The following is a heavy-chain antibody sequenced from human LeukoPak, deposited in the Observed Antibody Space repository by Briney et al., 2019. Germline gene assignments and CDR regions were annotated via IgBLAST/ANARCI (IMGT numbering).Heavy chain of an antibody. CDR3: VREGTFASPEAGRWIDSFDI. J-gene: IGHJ3*02. Sequence: PGGSLRLSCAASGFTFSTYDMHWVRQTTGKCLEWVSAIGAGGDTYYQDSVKGRFTIFRDNANLYLQMNTLRPGDTAVYYCVREGTFASPEAGRWIDSFDIWGQGTMVTVSS. V-gene: IGHV3-13*01. D-gene: IGHD6-13*01. CDR1: GFTFSTYD. CDR2: IGAGGDT.